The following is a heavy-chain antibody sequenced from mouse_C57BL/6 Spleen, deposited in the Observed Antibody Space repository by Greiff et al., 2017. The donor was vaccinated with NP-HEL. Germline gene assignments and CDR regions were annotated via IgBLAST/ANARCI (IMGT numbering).Heavy chain of an antibody. V-gene: IGHV1-39*01. J-gene: IGHJ4*01. CDR3: ARNDYDGDYYAMDY. D-gene: IGHD2-4*01. CDR2: INPNYGTT. CDR1: GYSFTDYN. Sequence: EVKLQESGPELVKPGASVKISCKASGYSFTDYNMNWVKQSNGKSLEWIGVINPNYGTTSYNQKFKGKATLTVDQSSSTAYMQLNSLTSEDSAVYYCARNDYDGDYYAMDYWGQGTSVTVSS.